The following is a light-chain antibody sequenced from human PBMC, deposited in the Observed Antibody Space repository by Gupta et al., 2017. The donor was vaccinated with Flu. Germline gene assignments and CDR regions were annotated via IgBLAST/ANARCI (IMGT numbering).Light chain of an antibody. Sequence: SSNIGNNYVYWYQQLPGTAPKLLIQRDNQRPSGVPDRFSGSKSGTSASLAISGLRSEDEADYYCAAWDDSLSGATVFGTGTKVTVL. CDR1: SSNIGNNY. V-gene: IGLV1-47*01. J-gene: IGLJ1*01. CDR3: AAWDDSLSGATV. CDR2: RDN.